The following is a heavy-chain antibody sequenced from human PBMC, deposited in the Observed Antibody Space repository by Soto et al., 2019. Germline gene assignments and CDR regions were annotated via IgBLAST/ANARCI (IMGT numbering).Heavy chain of an antibody. D-gene: IGHD3-10*01. J-gene: IGHJ6*02. CDR1: GGSISSGNYY. CDR3: ARDSGWFGDFNYYYNGMDV. CDR2: IFYSGTT. V-gene: IGHV4-30-4*01. Sequence: QVQLQESGPGLVKPSQTLSLTCTVSGGSISSGNYYWTWIRQPPGKGLEWIGYIFYSGTTYYNPSLESRVTISVDTSKNQFFLKLSSVTAADTAVYFCARDSGWFGDFNYYYNGMDVWGRGTAVTVSS.